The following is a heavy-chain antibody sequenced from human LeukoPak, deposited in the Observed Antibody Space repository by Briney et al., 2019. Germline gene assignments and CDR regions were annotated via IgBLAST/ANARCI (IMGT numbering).Heavy chain of an antibody. CDR1: GFTFSSYA. CDR2: ISYDGSNK. D-gene: IGHD6-19*01. CDR3: ARGSSVWYYAFDI. V-gene: IGHV3-30-3*01. J-gene: IGHJ3*02. Sequence: GGSLRLSCAASGFTFSSYAMNWVRQAPGKGLEWVALISYDGSNKNYADSVKGRFTISRDNSKNTLYLQMNSLRAEDTAVYYCARGSSVWYYAFDIWGQGTMVTVSS.